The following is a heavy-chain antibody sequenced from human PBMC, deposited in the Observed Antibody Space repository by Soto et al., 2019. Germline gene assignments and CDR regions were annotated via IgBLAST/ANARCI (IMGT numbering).Heavy chain of an antibody. V-gene: IGHV1-18*04. CDR2: ISAYNGKT. J-gene: IGHJ6*03. CDR3: AKADSNYAGRFSYYYMDV. CDR1: GYTFSSYG. D-gene: IGHD4-4*01. Sequence: QVQLVQSGTEVKKPGASVKVSCKASGYTFSSYGIGWVRQAPGQGLEWMGWISAYNGKTHYSQNFQGKVTMTTDTSTSTAYMELRTRRSDDTAVYYCAKADSNYAGRFSYYYMDVWGNGTLVTVSS.